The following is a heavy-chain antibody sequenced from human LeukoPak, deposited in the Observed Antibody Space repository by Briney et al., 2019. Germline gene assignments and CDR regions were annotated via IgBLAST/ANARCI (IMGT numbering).Heavy chain of an antibody. D-gene: IGHD3-10*01. CDR1: GFTLSTYT. V-gene: IGHV3-48*01. CDR3: ASDYLHYGG. Sequence: GGSLRLSCAASGFTLSTYTMNWVRQAPGKGLEWVSYISSSGSGISYADPVRGRFIISRDNAENSLYLQMNSLRAEDTAVYYCASDYLHYGGWGQGTLVTVSS. CDR2: ISSSGSGI. J-gene: IGHJ4*02.